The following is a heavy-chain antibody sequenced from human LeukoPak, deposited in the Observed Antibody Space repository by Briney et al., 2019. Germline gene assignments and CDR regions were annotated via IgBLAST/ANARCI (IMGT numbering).Heavy chain of an antibody. J-gene: IGHJ4*02. CDR3: ARETPTHDY. V-gene: IGHV3-48*04. CDR1: GFTLSTYT. Sequence: PGGSLRLSCAASGFTLSTYTMNWVRQAPGKGLQWFSYISSSSSTIYYADSVKGRFTISRDNAKNSLYLQMNSLRAEDTAVYYCARETPTHDYWGQGTLVTVSS. CDR2: ISSSSSTI.